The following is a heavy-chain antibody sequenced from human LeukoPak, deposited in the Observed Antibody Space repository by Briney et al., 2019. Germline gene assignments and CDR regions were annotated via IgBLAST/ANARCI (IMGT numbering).Heavy chain of an antibody. V-gene: IGHV1-8*01. CDR3: ARGRAVAGPHPFDY. Sequence: ASVKVSCKASGYTFTSYDINWVRQATGQGLEWMGWMNPNSGITGYAQKFQGRVTMTRNTSISTAYMELSSLRSEDTAVYYCARGRAVAGPHPFDYWGQGTLVTVSS. CDR2: MNPNSGIT. CDR1: GYTFTSYD. D-gene: IGHD6-19*01. J-gene: IGHJ4*02.